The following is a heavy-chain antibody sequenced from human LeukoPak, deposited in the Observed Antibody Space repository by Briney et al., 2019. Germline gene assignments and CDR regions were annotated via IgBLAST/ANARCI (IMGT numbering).Heavy chain of an antibody. Sequence: SETLSLTCTVSGDSLSAHYWSWIRQPPGKGLEWIGYIYGSGSTHYDPSFRSRATISEDTSKNQFSLQLTSVTAADTAVYYCARNVGWYSHDTWGQGTLVTVSS. D-gene: IGHD6-19*01. CDR1: GDSLSAHY. V-gene: IGHV4-59*08. CDR3: ARNVGWYSHDT. CDR2: IYGSGST. J-gene: IGHJ5*02.